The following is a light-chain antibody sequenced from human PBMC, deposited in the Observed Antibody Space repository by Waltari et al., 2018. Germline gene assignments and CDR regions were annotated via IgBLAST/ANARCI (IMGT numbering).Light chain of an antibody. Sequence: EIVLTQSPGTLSLSRGERGTLSCRASQSVSRALAWYQQKPGQAPSLLIYGASSRATGIPDRFSGSGSGTDFSLTISRLEPEDFAVYYCQEYVTLPATFGQGTKVEI. CDR2: GAS. CDR3: QEYVTLPAT. V-gene: IGKV3-20*01. J-gene: IGKJ1*01. CDR1: QSVSRA.